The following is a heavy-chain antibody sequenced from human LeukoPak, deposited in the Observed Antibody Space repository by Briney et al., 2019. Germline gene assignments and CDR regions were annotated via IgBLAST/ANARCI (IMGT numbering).Heavy chain of an antibody. CDR2: INHSGST. Sequence: SETLSLTCTVSGGSFSGYYWSWIRQPPGKGLEWIGEINHSGSTNYNPSLKSRVTISVDTSKNQFSLELSSVTAADTAVYYCARRGSAYWGQGTLVTVSS. CDR3: ARRGSAY. V-gene: IGHV4-34*01. J-gene: IGHJ4*02. CDR1: GGSFSGYY. D-gene: IGHD2-15*01.